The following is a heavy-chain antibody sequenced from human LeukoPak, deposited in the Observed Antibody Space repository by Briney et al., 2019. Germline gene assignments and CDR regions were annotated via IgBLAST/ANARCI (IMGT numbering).Heavy chain of an antibody. CDR1: GYTLTELS. D-gene: IGHD3/OR15-3a*01. Sequence: GASVKVSCKVSGYTLTELSMHWVRQAPGKGLEWMGGFDPKDGKTIYAQKFQGRVTMTEDTSTDTAYMELSSLRSEDTAVYYCARRKASDLILDYWGQGTLVTVSS. CDR3: ARRKASDLILDY. J-gene: IGHJ4*02. CDR2: FDPKDGKT. V-gene: IGHV1-24*01.